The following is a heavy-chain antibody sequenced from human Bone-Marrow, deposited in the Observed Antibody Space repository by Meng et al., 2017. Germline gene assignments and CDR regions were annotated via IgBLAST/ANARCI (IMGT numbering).Heavy chain of an antibody. D-gene: IGHD3-16*01. J-gene: IGHJ5*02. V-gene: IGHV4-4*02. CDR1: GGSIISSNW. Sequence: QVQLEGSGPGIVTPSGTLYRNCAVSGGSIISSNWWSWVRQPPGKGLEWIGEIYHSGSTNYNPSLKSRVTISVDKSKNQFSLKLSSVTAADTAVYYCARDEGLDLGPDNWFDPWGQGTLVTVSS. CDR2: IYHSGST. CDR3: ARDEGLDLGPDNWFDP.